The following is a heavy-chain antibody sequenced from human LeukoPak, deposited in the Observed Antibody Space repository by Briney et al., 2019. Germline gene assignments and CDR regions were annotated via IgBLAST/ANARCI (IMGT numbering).Heavy chain of an antibody. J-gene: IGHJ4*02. CDR3: ARDQGSGSYYNGRPFDY. D-gene: IGHD3-10*01. V-gene: IGHV1-69*04. Sequence: SVKVSCKASGGTFSSYAISWVRQAPGQGLEWMGRIIPILGIANYAQKFQGRVTITADKSTSTAYMELSSLRSEDTAVYYCARDQGSGSYYNGRPFDYWGQGTLVTVSS. CDR1: GGTFSSYA. CDR2: IIPILGIA.